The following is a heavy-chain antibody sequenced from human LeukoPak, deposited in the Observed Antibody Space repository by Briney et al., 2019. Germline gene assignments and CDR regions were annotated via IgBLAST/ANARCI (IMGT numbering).Heavy chain of an antibody. CDR2: INQEGSER. CDR3: ARIIGAFGTYRYDS. J-gene: IGHJ4*02. Sequence: GGSLRLSCEVSGFIFSSYWMCWVRQAPGKGLEWVGNINQEGSERNHGDSVNGRFTISRDNAENSLYLQMNSLRAEDTAVYYCARIIGAFGTYRYDSWGQGTLVSVSS. CDR1: GFIFSSYW. V-gene: IGHV3-7*01. D-gene: IGHD3-16*02.